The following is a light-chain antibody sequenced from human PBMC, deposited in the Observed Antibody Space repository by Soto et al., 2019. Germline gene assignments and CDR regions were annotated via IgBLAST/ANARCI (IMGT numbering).Light chain of an antibody. CDR1: QSLDREY. Sequence: IQMIQSPSTLSESLGDRVTMTCLASQSLDREYLAWYQQKAGKAPNLVIYKASTLESGVPSRFRGGGSGTAFTLTISSLQPDDFETYYCHQYDSYPRTFGQGTKVDIK. V-gene: IGKV1-5*03. CDR2: KAS. J-gene: IGKJ1*01. CDR3: HQYDSYPRT.